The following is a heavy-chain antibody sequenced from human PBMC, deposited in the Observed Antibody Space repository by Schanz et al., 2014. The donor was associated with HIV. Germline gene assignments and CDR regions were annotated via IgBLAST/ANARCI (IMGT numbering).Heavy chain of an antibody. J-gene: IGHJ4*02. CDR3: AKPEYDSRGNSQSHFDY. CDR2: ISGSGVST. D-gene: IGHD3-22*01. Sequence: EVQLLESGGGLVQPGGSLRLSCAASGFTFSSYAMTWVRQAPGKGLEWVSSISGSGVSTFYAGSVKGRFTISRDNSKNTLYLQMTTLRIDDTAVYYCAKPEYDSRGNSQSHFDYWGQGTLVTVSS. V-gene: IGHV3-23*01. CDR1: GFTFSSYA.